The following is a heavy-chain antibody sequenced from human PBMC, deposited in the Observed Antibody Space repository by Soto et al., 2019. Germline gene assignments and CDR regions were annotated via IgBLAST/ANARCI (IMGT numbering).Heavy chain of an antibody. CDR1: GYTFTSYG. J-gene: IGHJ4*02. Sequence: ASVKLSCKASGYTFTSYGISWVRQAPGQGLEWMGWISAYNGNTNYAQKLQGRVTMTTDTSTSTAYMELRSLRSDDTAVYYCARDAGSKSKIWARYFDYWGQGTLVTVSS. CDR2: ISAYNGNT. V-gene: IGHV1-18*01. CDR3: ARDAGSKSKIWARYFDY. D-gene: IGHD4-4*01.